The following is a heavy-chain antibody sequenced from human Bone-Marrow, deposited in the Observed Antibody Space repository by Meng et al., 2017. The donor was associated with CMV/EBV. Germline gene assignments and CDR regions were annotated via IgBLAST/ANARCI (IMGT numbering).Heavy chain of an antibody. CDR2: IRRKASTYET. V-gene: IGHV3-73*01. D-gene: IGHD3-22*01. Sequence: FTLSESDLHGVRQASGRGLKWVGRIRRKASTYETAYSASVKGSFTISKGDSKNTAYLQMNSLKTEDTAVYYYTRVDNSGYYEYCFDYWSQGTLVTVSS. J-gene: IGHJ4*02. CDR3: TRVDNSGYYEYCFDY. CDR1: FTLSESD.